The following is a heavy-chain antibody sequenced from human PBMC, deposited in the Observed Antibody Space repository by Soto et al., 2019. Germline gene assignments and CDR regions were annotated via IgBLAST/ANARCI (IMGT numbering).Heavy chain of an antibody. CDR1: GGSISNYY. J-gene: IGHJ4*02. V-gene: IGHV4-59*01. CDR3: ASGVPSSSWFYYFDY. Sequence: QVQLQESGPGLVKPSETLSLTCTVSGGSISNYYWSWIRQPPGKGLEWIGYIYYSERTNYNPSLRSRVTISLDPSKSQFSLKLSSVTAADTAIYYCASGVPSSSWFYYFDYWGQGILVTVSS. D-gene: IGHD6-13*01. CDR2: IYYSERT.